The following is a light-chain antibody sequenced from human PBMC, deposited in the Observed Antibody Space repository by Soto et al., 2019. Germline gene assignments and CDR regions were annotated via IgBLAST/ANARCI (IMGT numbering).Light chain of an antibody. V-gene: IGKV4-1*01. Sequence: IVMTQSPDSLAVSLGERATINCKSSQSFLYSSNNKNYLAWYQHKPGQPPKLLIYGASTRASGVPDRFSGSGSGTDFTLTISSLQAEDVAVYYCQQYYSIPFTFGQGTRLEIK. CDR2: GAS. CDR1: QSFLYSSNNKNY. J-gene: IGKJ5*01. CDR3: QQYYSIPFT.